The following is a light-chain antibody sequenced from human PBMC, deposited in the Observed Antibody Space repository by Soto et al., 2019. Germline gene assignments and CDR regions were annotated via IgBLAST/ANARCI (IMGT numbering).Light chain of an antibody. CDR1: QGISSW. J-gene: IGKJ1*01. CDR2: AAS. V-gene: IGKV1-12*01. Sequence: DIQMTQSPSSVSASVGDRVTITCRASQGISSWLAWYQQKPGKAPKLLIYAASSLQSGVPSRFSGSGSGTDFTLTISSLQPEDXXXXXXXXXXXFPWTFGQGTKVEIK. CDR3: XXXXXFPWT.